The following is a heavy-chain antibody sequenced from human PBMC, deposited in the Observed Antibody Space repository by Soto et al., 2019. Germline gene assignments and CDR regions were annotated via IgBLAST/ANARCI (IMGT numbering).Heavy chain of an antibody. V-gene: IGHV1-18*01. Sequence: ASVKVSCKASGYTFTSYGITWVRQAPGQGLEWMGWVSTYNGNTNYAQKLQDRVTMTTNTSTSTGYMELRNLRSDDTAVYYCARGSGTFYDNWGQGPPVTVSS. D-gene: IGHD1-26*01. CDR3: ARGSGTFYDN. J-gene: IGHJ4*02. CDR1: GYTFTSYG. CDR2: VSTYNGNT.